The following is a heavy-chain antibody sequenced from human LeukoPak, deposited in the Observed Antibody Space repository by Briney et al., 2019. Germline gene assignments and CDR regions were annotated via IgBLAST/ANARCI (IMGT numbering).Heavy chain of an antibody. J-gene: IGHJ4*02. CDR1: GYTLTELS. V-gene: IGHV1-24*01. Sequence: SVKVSCKVSGYTLTELSMHGVRQAPGRGREWMGGFDPEDGETIYAQKFQGRVTMTEDTSTETAYMELRSRRSDDTAVYYCATWDGSGSYSPTYFDYWGQGTLVTVSS. D-gene: IGHD3-10*01. CDR3: ATWDGSGSYSPTYFDY. CDR2: FDPEDGET.